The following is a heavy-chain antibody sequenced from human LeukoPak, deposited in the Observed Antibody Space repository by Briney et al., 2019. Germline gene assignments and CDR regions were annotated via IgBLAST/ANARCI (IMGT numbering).Heavy chain of an antibody. J-gene: IGHJ4*02. CDR3: AKKSIMGDSSTWYYFDY. CDR1: GFTFSSYA. CDR2: ISGSGGST. Sequence: HPGGSLRLSCAASGFTFSSYAMSWVRQAPAKGLEWVSGISGSGGSTYYAASVKGRFTISRDNSKNTLYLQMDSLRAEDTAVYYCAKKSIMGDSSTWYYFDYWGQGTLVTVSS. V-gene: IGHV3-23*01. D-gene: IGHD6-13*01.